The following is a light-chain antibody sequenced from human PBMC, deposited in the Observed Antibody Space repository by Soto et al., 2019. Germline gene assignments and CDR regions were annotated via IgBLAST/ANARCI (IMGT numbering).Light chain of an antibody. V-gene: IGKV3-11*01. CDR3: QQRSNFIT. J-gene: IGKJ5*01. Sequence: ENVFTQSPDSLSLSPGEEATLSCMATYIINNRNLAWYQQKAGQAPRLLIYGASTRATGIPARFNGSGSGTEFTLTISSLEPEDFAVYYCQQRSNFITFGQGTRLEIK. CDR1: YIINNRN. CDR2: GAS.